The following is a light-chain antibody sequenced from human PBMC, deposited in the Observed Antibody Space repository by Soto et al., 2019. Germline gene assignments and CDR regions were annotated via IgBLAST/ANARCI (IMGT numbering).Light chain of an antibody. CDR1: NSNIGAGYD. CDR2: GHK. Sequence: QSVLTQPPSVSGAPGQRVTISCTGNNSNIGAGYDFHWYQQLPGAAPKLLIYGHKNRPSGVPDRFSGSKSGTSASLAITGLQAEDEADYYCSSYAGSNIGFGTGTKLTVL. J-gene: IGLJ1*01. CDR3: SSYAGSNIG. V-gene: IGLV1-40*01.